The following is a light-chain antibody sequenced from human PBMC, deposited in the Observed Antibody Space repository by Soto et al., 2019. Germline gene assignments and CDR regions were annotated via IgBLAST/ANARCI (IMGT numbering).Light chain of an antibody. J-gene: IGKJ2*01. CDR2: AAS. CDR1: QSISSY. Sequence: DIQMTQSPSSLSASVGDRVTITCRASQSISSYLNWYQQKPGKAPKLLIYAASSLQRGVPARFSGSRSGTEFTLTISGLQSENFGTYYCQKSSSTPATLGKGTQLEMK. V-gene: IGKV1-39*01. CDR3: QKSSSTPAT.